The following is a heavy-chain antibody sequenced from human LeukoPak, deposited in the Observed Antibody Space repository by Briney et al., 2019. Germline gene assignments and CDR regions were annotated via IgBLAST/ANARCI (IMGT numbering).Heavy chain of an antibody. V-gene: IGHV4-39*01. Sequence: KPSETLSLTCTVSGGSISSSSYYWGWIRQPPGKGLEWIGSIYYSGSTYYNPSLKSRVTISVDTSENQFSLKLSSVTAADTAVYYCARERRYSYGYNWFDPWGQGTLVTVSS. CDR2: IYYSGST. CDR3: ARERRYSYGYNWFDP. CDR1: GGSISSSSYY. J-gene: IGHJ5*02. D-gene: IGHD5-18*01.